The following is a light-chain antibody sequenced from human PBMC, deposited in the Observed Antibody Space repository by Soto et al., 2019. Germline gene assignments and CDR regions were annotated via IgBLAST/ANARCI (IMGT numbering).Light chain of an antibody. CDR1: TGAVTSAHY. V-gene: IGLV7-43*01. CDR3: LLYQGAAVF. CDR2: STD. Sequence: QAVVTQEPSLTVSPGGTVTLTCASSTGAVTSAHYPNWFQQKPGQAPRSLIYSTDNKHSWTPARFSGSLLGGKAALTLSSVQPEDGPDYSDLLYQGAAVFFAGGTKLPV. J-gene: IGLJ2*01.